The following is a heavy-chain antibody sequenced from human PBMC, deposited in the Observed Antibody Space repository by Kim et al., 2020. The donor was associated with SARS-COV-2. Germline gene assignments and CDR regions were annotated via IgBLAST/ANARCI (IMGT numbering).Heavy chain of an antibody. CDR2: ISSNGGST. V-gene: IGHV3-64D*09. Sequence: GGSLRLSCSASGFTFSSYAMHWVRQAPGKGLEYVSAISSNGGSTYYADSVKGRFTISRDNSKNTLYLQMSSLRAEDTAVYYCVKDHFESSSGYHDFDYWGQGTLVTVSS. D-gene: IGHD3-3*01. J-gene: IGHJ4*02. CDR1: GFTFSSYA. CDR3: VKDHFESSSGYHDFDY.